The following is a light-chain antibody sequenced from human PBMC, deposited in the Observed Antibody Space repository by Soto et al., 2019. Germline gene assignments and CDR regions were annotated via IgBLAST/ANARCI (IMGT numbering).Light chain of an antibody. CDR1: KLGDKY. J-gene: IGLJ2*01. Sequence: SYELTQPPSVSVSPGQTASITCSGDKLGDKYACWYQQKPGQSPVLVIYQDSKRPSGIPERFSGSSSGNTATLIISGTQSMDEADYYCQAWDSSTVLFGGGTKVTVL. V-gene: IGLV3-1*01. CDR2: QDS. CDR3: QAWDSSTVL.